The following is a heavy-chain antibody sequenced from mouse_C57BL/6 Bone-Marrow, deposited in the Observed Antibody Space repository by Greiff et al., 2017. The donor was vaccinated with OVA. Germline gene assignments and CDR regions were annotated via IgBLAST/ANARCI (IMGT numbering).Heavy chain of an antibody. CDR3: ARDTEVGDFDV. Sequence: EVQVVESGGGLVQSGRSLRLSCATSGFTFSDFYMEWVRQAPGKGLEWIAASRNKANDYTTEYSASVKGRFIVSRDTSQSILYLQMNALRAEDTAIYYCARDTEVGDFDVWGTGTTVTVSS. V-gene: IGHV7-1*01. CDR1: GFTFSDFY. CDR2: SRNKANDYTT. J-gene: IGHJ1*03.